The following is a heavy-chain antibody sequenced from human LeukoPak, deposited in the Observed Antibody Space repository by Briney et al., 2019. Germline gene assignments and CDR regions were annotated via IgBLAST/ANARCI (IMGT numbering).Heavy chain of an antibody. Sequence: PGGSLRLSCAASGFTFSSYSMNWVRQAPGKGLEWVSYISSSSSTIYYADSVKGRFTISRDNAKNSLYLQMNSLRDEDTAVYYCARDLNYDFWRNLGGYYYYGMDVWGQGTTVTVSS. V-gene: IGHV3-48*02. D-gene: IGHD3-3*01. CDR3: ARDLNYDFWRNLGGYYYYGMDV. CDR2: ISSSSSTI. J-gene: IGHJ6*02. CDR1: GFTFSSYS.